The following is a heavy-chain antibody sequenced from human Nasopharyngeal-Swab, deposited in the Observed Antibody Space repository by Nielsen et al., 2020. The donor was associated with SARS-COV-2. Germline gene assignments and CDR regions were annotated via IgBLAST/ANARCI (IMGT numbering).Heavy chain of an antibody. V-gene: IGHV3-74*01. CDR3: TRGGYTHSMDV. D-gene: IGHD5-18*01. CDR2: INTDGTST. CDR1: GFTFSSYW. Sequence: GGSLRLSCAASGFTFSSYWMHWVRQAPGKGLVWVSRINTDGTSTSYADSVQGRFTISRDNAKNTLSLQMNSLGDEDSAMYYCTRGGYTHSMDVWGQGTTVTVSS. J-gene: IGHJ6*02.